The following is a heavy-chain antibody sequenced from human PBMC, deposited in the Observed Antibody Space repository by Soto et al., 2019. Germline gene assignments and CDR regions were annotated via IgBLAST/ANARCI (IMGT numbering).Heavy chain of an antibody. CDR2: LYWDDDK. CDR3: ARTSVNWGSRGLVHY. J-gene: IGHJ4*02. CDR1: GFSLSTSGVG. V-gene: IGHV2-5*02. Sequence: QITLKESGPTLVKPTQTLTLTCTFSGFSLSTSGVGVGWIRQPPEKAQEWLAFLYWDDDKRYSPSLKSRLTITKHTSKNQVLLTMTNMDPVDTATYYCARTSVNWGSRGLVHYWGQGTLVTVAS. D-gene: IGHD7-27*01.